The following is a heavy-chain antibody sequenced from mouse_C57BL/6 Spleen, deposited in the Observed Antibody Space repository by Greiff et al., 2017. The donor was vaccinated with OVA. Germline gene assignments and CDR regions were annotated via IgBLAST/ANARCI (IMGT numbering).Heavy chain of an antibody. J-gene: IGHJ3*01. CDR1: GFTFSDYG. CDR2: ISSGSSTI. Sequence: EVQVVESGGGLVKPGGSLKLSCAASGFTFSDYGMHWVRQAPEKGLEWVAYISSGSSTIYYADTVKGRFTISRDNAKNTLFLQMTSLRSEDTAMYYCARPLYDYDGGFAYWGQGTLVTVSA. V-gene: IGHV5-17*01. CDR3: ARPLYDYDGGFAY. D-gene: IGHD2-4*01.